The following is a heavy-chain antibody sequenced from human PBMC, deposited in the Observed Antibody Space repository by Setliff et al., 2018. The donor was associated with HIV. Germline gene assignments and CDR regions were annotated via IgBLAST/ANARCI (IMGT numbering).Heavy chain of an antibody. J-gene: IGHJ5*02. CDR3: ARPRRVRSRAWYWFDI. V-gene: IGHV4-38-2*01. Sequence: LSLTCAASGYSINSGFSRAWIRQPPGQGPQWIGSIYQSGSIYYNPSLQSRVTISVDSSKNQFSLNLFSVTAAGTAVYYCARPRRVRSRAWYWFDIWGQGTLVTVSS. CDR1: GYSINSGFS. D-gene: IGHD6-19*01. CDR2: IYQSGSI.